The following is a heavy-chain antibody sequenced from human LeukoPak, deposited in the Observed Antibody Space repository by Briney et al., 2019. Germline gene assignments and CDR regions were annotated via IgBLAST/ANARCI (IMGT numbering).Heavy chain of an antibody. V-gene: IGHV3-30*18. Sequence: GGSLRLSCAASGFSFANYGMRWVRQAPGKGLQWVADISYDGSNKYYADSVTGRFSLSRDNSKNTLYLQMNSLRAEDSAVYYCAKDWGFQFASWSYCEYWGRGTLVTVSS. CDR3: AKDWGFQFASWSYCEY. D-gene: IGHD3-10*01. CDR1: GFSFANYG. CDR2: ISYDGSNK. J-gene: IGHJ4*02.